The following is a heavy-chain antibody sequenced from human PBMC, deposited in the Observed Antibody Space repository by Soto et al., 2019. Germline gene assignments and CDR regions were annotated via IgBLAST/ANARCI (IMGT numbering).Heavy chain of an antibody. CDR2: IIPIFGTA. Sequence: QVQLVQSGAEVKKPGSSVKVSCKASGGTFSSYAISWVRQAPGQGLEWMGGIIPIFGTANYAQKCQGRVTITADESTSTAYMELSSLRSEDTAVYYCARGFSRLGGSTGYYYYYWGQGTLVTVSS. CDR1: GGTFSSYA. D-gene: IGHD3-22*01. J-gene: IGHJ4*02. CDR3: ARGFSRLGGSTGYYYYY. V-gene: IGHV1-69*01.